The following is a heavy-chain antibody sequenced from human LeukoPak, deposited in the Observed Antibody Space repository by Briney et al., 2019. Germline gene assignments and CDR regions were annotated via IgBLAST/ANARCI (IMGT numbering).Heavy chain of an antibody. J-gene: IGHJ4*02. CDR1: GFTFSDYY. CDR2: ISSSGSML. V-gene: IGHV3-11*04. D-gene: IGHD6-13*01. CDR3: TRGPYSSSWYYFDY. Sequence: GGSLRLSCAVSGFTFSDYYMSWVRQAPGKGLEWVSFISSSGSMLHYADSVEGRFTISRDNAKNSLYLQMSSLRVEDTAVYYCTRGPYSSSWYYFDYWGQGTLVTVSS.